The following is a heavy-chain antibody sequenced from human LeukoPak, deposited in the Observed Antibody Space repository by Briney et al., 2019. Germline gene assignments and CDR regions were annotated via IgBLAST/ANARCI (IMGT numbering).Heavy chain of an antibody. D-gene: IGHD3-3*01. Sequence: VASVKVSCKASGYTFTSYYMHWVRQAPGQGLEWMGIINPSGGSTSYAQKFQGRVTMTRDMSTSTVYMELSSLRFEDTAVYYCARVHYDFWSGLYHWGQGTLVTVSS. V-gene: IGHV1-46*01. J-gene: IGHJ4*02. CDR3: ARVHYDFWSGLYH. CDR1: GYTFTSYY. CDR2: INPSGGST.